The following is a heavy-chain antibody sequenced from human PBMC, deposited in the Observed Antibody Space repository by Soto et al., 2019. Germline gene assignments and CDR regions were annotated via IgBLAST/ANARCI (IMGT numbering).Heavy chain of an antibody. D-gene: IGHD3-22*01. V-gene: IGHV5-10-1*01. CDR3: ARQIYDSDTGPNFQYYFDS. Sequence: GGSLKISCKGSGYSFAGYWITWVRQKPGKGLEWMGRIDPSDSQTYYSPSFRGHVTISVTKSITTVFLQWSSLRASDTAMYYCARQIYDSDTGPNFQYYFDSWGQGTPVTVSS. CDR2: IDPSDSQT. CDR1: GYSFAGYW. J-gene: IGHJ4*02.